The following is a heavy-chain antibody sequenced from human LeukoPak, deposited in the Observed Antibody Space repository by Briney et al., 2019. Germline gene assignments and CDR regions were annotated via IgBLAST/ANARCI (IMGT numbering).Heavy chain of an antibody. CDR3: AKGRSKYQLPNRFDP. V-gene: IGHV3-23*01. CDR2: ISGSGGST. CDR1: GFTFSSYA. D-gene: IGHD2-2*01. Sequence: PGGSLRLSCAASGFTFSSYAMSWVRQAPGKGLEWVSAISGSGGSTYYADSVKGRFTISRDNSKNTLYLQMNSLRAEDTAVYYCAKGRSKYQLPNRFDPWGQGTLVTVSS. J-gene: IGHJ5*02.